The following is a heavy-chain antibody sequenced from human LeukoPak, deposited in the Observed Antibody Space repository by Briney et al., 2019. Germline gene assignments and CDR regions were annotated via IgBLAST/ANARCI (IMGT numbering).Heavy chain of an antibody. CDR1: GFTFSRYS. CDR2: VNSDGSGT. D-gene: IGHD5-24*01. CDR3: ARTREFSRDGDKNYYFDY. V-gene: IGHV3-74*01. Sequence: GGSLRLSCAASGFTFSRYSMHWVRQAPGKGLVWVSHVNSDGSGTDYADSVKGRFTISRDNAKNTLYLQMNSLRAEDTALYYCARTREFSRDGDKNYYFDYWGQGTLVTVSS. J-gene: IGHJ4*02.